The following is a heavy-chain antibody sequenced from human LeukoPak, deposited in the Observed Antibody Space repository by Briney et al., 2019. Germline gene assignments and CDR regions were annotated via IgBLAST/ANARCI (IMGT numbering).Heavy chain of an antibody. D-gene: IGHD6-13*01. CDR2: ISSGSGTI. CDR1: GFTFSGYA. J-gene: IGHJ4*02. V-gene: IGHV3-48*01. CDR3: ARGYSSSWYYFDY. Sequence: GGSLRLSCAASGFTFSGYAMNWVRQAPGKGLEGVSYISSGSGTIYYADSVKGRFTISRDNAKNSLYLQMNSLRAEDAAVYYCARGYSSSWYYFDYWGQGTLVTVSS.